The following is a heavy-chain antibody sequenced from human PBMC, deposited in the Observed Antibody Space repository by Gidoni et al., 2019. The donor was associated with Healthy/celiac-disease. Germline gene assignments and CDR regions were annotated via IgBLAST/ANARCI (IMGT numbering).Heavy chain of an antibody. Sequence: GRFTISRDNAKNSLYLQMNSLGDEDTAVYYCAREGSSGWYGYFDLWGRGTLVTVSS. J-gene: IGHJ2*01. D-gene: IGHD6-19*01. V-gene: IGHV3-48*02. CDR3: AREGSSGWYGYFDL.